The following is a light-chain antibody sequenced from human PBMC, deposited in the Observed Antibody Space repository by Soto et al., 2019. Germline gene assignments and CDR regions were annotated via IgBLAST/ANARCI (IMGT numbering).Light chain of an antibody. J-gene: IGLJ3*02. Sequence: QSALTQPRSVSGSPGQSVTISCTGSGSNVGASYDVHWYQVLPGAGPRLLIYKNNNRPSGVPDRFSGSKSGTSASLAITGLRAEDEADYYCQSYDNILSGPLFGGGTKLTVL. CDR3: QSYDNILSGPL. CDR1: GSNVGASYD. V-gene: IGLV1-40*01. CDR2: KNN.